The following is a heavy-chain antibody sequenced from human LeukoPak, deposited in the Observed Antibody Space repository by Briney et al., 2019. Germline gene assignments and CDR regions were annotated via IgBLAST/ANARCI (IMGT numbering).Heavy chain of an antibody. D-gene: IGHD4-17*01. CDR1: GFTFSSYG. Sequence: GGSLRLSCAASGFTFSSYGMHWVRQAPGKGLEWVAVISYDGSNKYYADSVKGRFTISRDNSKNTLYLQMNSLRAEDTAVYYCASHVGYGDYLPDYWGQGTLVTVSS. CDR2: ISYDGSNK. CDR3: ASHVGYGDYLPDY. V-gene: IGHV3-30*03. J-gene: IGHJ4*02.